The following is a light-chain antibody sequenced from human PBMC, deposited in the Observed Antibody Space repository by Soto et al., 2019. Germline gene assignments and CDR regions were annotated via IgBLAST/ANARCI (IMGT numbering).Light chain of an antibody. V-gene: IGKV1-33*01. CDR2: DAS. Sequence: DIQMTQSPSSLSASVGDRVIITCQASQDISNYLNWYQQKPGKAPKLLIYDASNLETGVPSRFSGSGSGTDFTFTISSLQPEDIATYYCQQYDNLPLTVGGGTKVDIK. CDR1: QDISNY. J-gene: IGKJ4*01. CDR3: QQYDNLPLT.